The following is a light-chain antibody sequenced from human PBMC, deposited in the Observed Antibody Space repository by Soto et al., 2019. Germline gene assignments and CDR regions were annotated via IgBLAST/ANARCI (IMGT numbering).Light chain of an antibody. Sequence: EIVMTQSPATLSVSPGERATLSCRASQSVSSNLAWYQQKPGQAPRLLIYGASTRATSIPARFSGSGSGTEFTLTISSLHSEDFAVYYCQQYNNWPPTFGQGTKLEIK. CDR1: QSVSSN. CDR3: QQYNNWPPT. J-gene: IGKJ1*01. CDR2: GAS. V-gene: IGKV3-15*01.